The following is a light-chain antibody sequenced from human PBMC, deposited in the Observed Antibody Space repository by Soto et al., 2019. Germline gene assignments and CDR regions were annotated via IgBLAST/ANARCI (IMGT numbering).Light chain of an antibody. Sequence: VLTHYPDTLSLWPGEGATVACGGSQPISSTYVAWYQQTPGQAPRLLIYATSNRGTGVTARFRGSGSGTEFTLNINRLEPEDFAVYYCQPFGGTWTFGQGTKADIK. V-gene: IGKV3-20*01. CDR1: QPISSTY. CDR3: QPFGGTWT. CDR2: ATS. J-gene: IGKJ1*01.